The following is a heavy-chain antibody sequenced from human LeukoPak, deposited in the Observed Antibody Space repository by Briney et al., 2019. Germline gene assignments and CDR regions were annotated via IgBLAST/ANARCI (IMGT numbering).Heavy chain of an antibody. CDR3: AKGYYDYVWGSYYFDY. J-gene: IGHJ4*02. Sequence: GGSLRLSCAASGFTFSRFWMSWVRQAPGKGLEWVADIKEDGSDEYYVDSVKGRFTISRDNAKNSLYLQMSSLRAEDTAVYYCAKGYYDYVWGSYYFDYWGQGTLVTVSS. CDR2: IKEDGSDE. D-gene: IGHD3-16*01. CDR1: GFTFSRFW. V-gene: IGHV3-7*03.